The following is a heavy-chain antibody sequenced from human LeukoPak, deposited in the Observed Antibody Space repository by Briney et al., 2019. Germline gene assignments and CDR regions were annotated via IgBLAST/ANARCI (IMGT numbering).Heavy chain of an antibody. Sequence: SETLSLTCTVSGGSISSYYWSWIRQPPGKGLEWIGYIYYSGSTNYNPSLKSRVTMSVDTSKNQFSLKLSSVTAADTAVYYCARDYGNDFWSGYKAMDVWGKGTTVTVSS. CDR2: IYYSGST. D-gene: IGHD3-3*01. CDR1: GGSISSYY. CDR3: ARDYGNDFWSGYKAMDV. J-gene: IGHJ6*03. V-gene: IGHV4-59*12.